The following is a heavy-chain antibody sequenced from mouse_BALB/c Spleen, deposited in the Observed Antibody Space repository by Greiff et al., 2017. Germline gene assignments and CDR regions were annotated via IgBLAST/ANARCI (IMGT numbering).Heavy chain of an antibody. J-gene: IGHJ4*01. Sequence: VQLQQSGAELAKPGASVKMSCKASGYTFTSYWMHWVKQRPGQGLEWIGYINPSTGDTEYNQKFKDKATLTADKSSSTAYMQLSSLTSEDSAVYYCAMIYDGNYYAMDYWGQGTSVTVSS. CDR1: GYTFTSYW. D-gene: IGHD2-1*01. CDR2: INPSTGDT. CDR3: AMIYDGNYYAMDY. V-gene: IGHV1-7*01.